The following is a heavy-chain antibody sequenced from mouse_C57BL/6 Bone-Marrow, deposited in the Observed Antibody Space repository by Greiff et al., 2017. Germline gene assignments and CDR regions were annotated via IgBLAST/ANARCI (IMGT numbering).Heavy chain of an antibody. CDR1: GFNIKDDY. Sequence: EVQLQQSGAELVRPGASVKLSCTASGFNIKDDYMHWVKQRPEQGLEWIGWIDPENGDTEYASKFQGKATITAGTTSNTAYLQLSSLTSEDTAVYYCTTEGFFDYWGQGTTLTVSS. D-gene: IGHD3-3*01. CDR2: IDPENGDT. CDR3: TTEGFFDY. J-gene: IGHJ2*01. V-gene: IGHV14-4*01.